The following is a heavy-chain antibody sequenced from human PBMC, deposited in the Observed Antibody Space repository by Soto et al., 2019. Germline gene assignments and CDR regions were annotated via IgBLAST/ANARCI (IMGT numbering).Heavy chain of an antibody. D-gene: IGHD1-7*01. CDR2: ISSASSYI. CDR3: ARDRGRIGTTLGYFDP. J-gene: IGHJ5*02. V-gene: IGHV3-21*01. Sequence: EVQLVESGGGLVKPGGSLRLSCAASGFTFGSCTMNWVRQAPGKGLEWVSSISSASSYIYYADSVKGRFTISRDNARNSLYLQMNSLRAEDTAVYYCARDRGRIGTTLGYFDPWGQGTLVTVSS. CDR1: GFTFGSCT.